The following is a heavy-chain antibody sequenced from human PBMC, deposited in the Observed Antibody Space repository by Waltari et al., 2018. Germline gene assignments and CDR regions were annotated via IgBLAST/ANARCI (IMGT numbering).Heavy chain of an antibody. D-gene: IGHD2-21*01. Sequence: QVQLVQSGAEVKKPGSSVKVSCKASGGTFSSYAISWVRQAPGQGLEWMGGIIPILGIANYAKKFQGRVTITADESTSTVYMELSSLRSEDTAVYYCARGCGGDCYSEGGDAFDIWGQGTMVTVSS. CDR2: IIPILGIA. CDR1: GGTFSSYA. CDR3: ARGCGGDCYSEGGDAFDI. J-gene: IGHJ3*02. V-gene: IGHV1-69*04.